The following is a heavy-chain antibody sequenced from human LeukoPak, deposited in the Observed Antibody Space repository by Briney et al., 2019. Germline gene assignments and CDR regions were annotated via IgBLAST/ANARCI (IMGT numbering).Heavy chain of an antibody. CDR2: ISYDGTNK. V-gene: IGHV3-30*01. Sequence: PGRSLRLSCAASGFPFSNYAMHWVRQAPGKGLDRVAVISYDGTNKYFADSVKGRFSISRDNSKNTLYLQMNSLRTEDTAVYYCARDRCSTSCSPPYNWFDPWGQGTLVTVSS. CDR3: ARDRCSTSCSPPYNWFDP. CDR1: GFPFSNYA. J-gene: IGHJ5*02. D-gene: IGHD2-2*01.